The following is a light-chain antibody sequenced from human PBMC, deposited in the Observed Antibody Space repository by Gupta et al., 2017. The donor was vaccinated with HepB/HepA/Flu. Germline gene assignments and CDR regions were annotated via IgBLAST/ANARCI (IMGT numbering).Light chain of an antibody. CDR3: QQRDSTPIT. V-gene: IGKV1-39*01. CDR2: AAS. Sequence: DIQMTQSPSSLSASVGDRVTITCRASQSISSYLNWYQQKPGKAPKLLIYAASRLQSGVPSRFSGSGSGIDFTLTISSLQPEDFATYYCQQRDSTPITFGQGTPMEIK. J-gene: IGKJ5*01. CDR1: QSISSY.